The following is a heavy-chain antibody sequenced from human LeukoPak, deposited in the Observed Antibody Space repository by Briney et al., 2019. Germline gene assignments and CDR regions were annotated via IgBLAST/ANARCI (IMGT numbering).Heavy chain of an antibody. J-gene: IGHJ4*02. CDR2: IYSGGST. D-gene: IGHD6-19*01. CDR1: GFTFSNYA. CDR3: ARVGVAVAGTVGYFDY. Sequence: GGSLRLSCAASGFTFSNYAMQWVRQAPGKGLECVLVIYSGGSTYYADSVKGRFTISRDNSKNTLYLQMNSLRAEDTAVYSCARVGVAVAGTVGYFDYWGQGTLVTVFS. V-gene: IGHV3-66*01.